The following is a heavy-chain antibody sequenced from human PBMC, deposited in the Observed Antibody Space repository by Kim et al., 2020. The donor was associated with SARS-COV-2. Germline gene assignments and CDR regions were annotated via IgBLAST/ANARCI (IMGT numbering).Heavy chain of an antibody. CDR2: MNPNSGNT. CDR1: GYTFTSYD. D-gene: IGHD3-3*01. CDR3: ARGRGKYDFWSAAWRYYYMDV. V-gene: IGHV1-8*01. J-gene: IGHJ6*03. Sequence: ASVKVSCKASGYTFTSYDINWVRQATGQGLEWMGWMNPNSGNTGYAQKFQGRVTMTRNTSISTAYMELSSLRSEDTAVYYCARGRGKYDFWSAAWRYYYMDVWGKGTTVTVSS.